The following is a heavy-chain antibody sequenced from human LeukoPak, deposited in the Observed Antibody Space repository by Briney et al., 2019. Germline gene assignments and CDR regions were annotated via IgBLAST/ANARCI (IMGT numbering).Heavy chain of an antibody. Sequence: PGVSLRRSCAASGFTFSNYAMSWVRQAPGRGLELFATIGDSGGNTYYADSVKGRFTISRDNSKSTLHLQMNSLRAEDTAVYYCAKDRRYSNDAFDVWGQGTMVTVSS. CDR2: IGDSGGNT. CDR3: AKDRRYSNDAFDV. V-gene: IGHV3-23*01. J-gene: IGHJ3*01. CDR1: GFTFSNYA. D-gene: IGHD6-13*01.